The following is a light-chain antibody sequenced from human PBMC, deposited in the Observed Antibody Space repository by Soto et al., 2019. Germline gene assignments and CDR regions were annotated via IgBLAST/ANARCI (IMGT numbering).Light chain of an antibody. Sequence: QSVLTQPASVSGSPGQSITISCPGNSSDVGDYNFVSWYQQHPGKAPKLLIYEVTNRPSGVSNRFSGSKSGNTASLTISGLHAEDEADYYCSSYSSSSTLVIFGGGTQLTVL. J-gene: IGLJ2*01. CDR2: EVT. CDR1: SSDVGDYNF. V-gene: IGLV2-14*03. CDR3: SSYSSSSTLVI.